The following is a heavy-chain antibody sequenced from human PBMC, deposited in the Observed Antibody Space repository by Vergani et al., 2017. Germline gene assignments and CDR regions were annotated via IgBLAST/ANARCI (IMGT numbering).Heavy chain of an antibody. D-gene: IGHD6-6*01. CDR3: ARVESIAAPSYLYYFYMDV. CDR1: GYSFNSYG. Sequence: QVQLVQSGAEMKKPGASVNVSCKTSGYSFNSYGINWVRQAPGQGLEWLGWISGYDGKTKYVEKLQGRITVTIDTSTNSAYMELRGLRSDDTAVYYCARVESIAAPSYLYYFYMDVWGKGTSVTVSS. V-gene: IGHV1-18*01. CDR2: ISGYDGKT. J-gene: IGHJ6*03.